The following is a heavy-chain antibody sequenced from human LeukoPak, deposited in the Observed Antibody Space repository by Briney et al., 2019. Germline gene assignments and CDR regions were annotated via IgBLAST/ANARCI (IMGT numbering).Heavy chain of an antibody. CDR1: GFTFSNTW. CDR2: INQDASTK. CDR3: ARDQSGSLDY. V-gene: IGHV3-7*01. Sequence: GGSLRLSCAASGFTFSNTWMAWVRQAPGKGREGVANINQDASTKQYVDSVKGRFTISRDNAKNSLYLQMNSLRADDTAIYYCARDQSGSLDYWGQGTLVTVSA. D-gene: IGHD1-26*01. J-gene: IGHJ4*02.